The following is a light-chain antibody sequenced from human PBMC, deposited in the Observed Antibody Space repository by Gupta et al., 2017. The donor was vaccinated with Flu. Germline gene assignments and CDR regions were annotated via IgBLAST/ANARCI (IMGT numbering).Light chain of an antibody. CDR3: QHNGSSPRT. J-gene: IGKJ1*01. Sequence: EIVLTHSPGPLSLSPGESATLSCLASQPLTSSFLDWYPHKPGQAPRFLIYGASLRAAGVPDRVTVSASLTHFTLTITTLEPDDIAVYFCQHNGSSPRTFGQGTTLEIK. V-gene: IGKV3-20*01. CDR2: GAS. CDR1: QPLTSSF.